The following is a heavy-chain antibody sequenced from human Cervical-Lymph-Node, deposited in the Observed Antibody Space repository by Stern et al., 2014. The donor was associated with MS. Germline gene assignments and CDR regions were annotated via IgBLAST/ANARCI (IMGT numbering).Heavy chain of an antibody. CDR3: ARQDQRLVTFDN. CDR1: GIAFSGYA. CDR2: ISYDGTSI. Sequence: VQLVESGGRVVQPGRSLRLSCAASGIAFSGYAMHWVRQAPGKGLEWVAFISYDGTSIYYTDSVRGRFTISRDNYKTTLYLQLSSLRPEDTAVYYCARQDQRLVTFDNWGQGTLVTVSS. J-gene: IGHJ4*02. D-gene: IGHD6-13*01. V-gene: IGHV3-30*04.